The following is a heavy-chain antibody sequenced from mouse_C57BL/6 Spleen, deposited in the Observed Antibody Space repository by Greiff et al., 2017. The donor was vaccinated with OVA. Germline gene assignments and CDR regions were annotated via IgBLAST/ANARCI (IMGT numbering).Heavy chain of an antibody. CDR2: IYPSDSET. D-gene: IGHD2-1*01. V-gene: IGHV1-61*01. CDR3: ARYYGNYGWYFDV. CDR1: GYTFTSYW. J-gene: IGHJ1*03. Sequence: QVQLQQPGAELVRPGSSVKLSCKASGYTFTSYWMDWVKQRPGQGLEWIGNIYPSDSETHYNQKFKDKATLTVDKSSSTAYMQLSSLTSEDSAVYYCARYYGNYGWYFDVWGTGTTVTVSS.